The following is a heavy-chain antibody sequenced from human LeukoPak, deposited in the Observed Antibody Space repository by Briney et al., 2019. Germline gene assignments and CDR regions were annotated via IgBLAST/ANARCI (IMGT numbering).Heavy chain of an antibody. Sequence: ASVKVSCKASGYTFTGYYMHCVRQAPGQGLEWMGWINPNSGGTNYAQKFQGRVTMTRDTSISTAYMELSRLRSDDTAVYYCARVRYCSGGSCYRGYFDYWGQGTLVTVSS. CDR3: ARVRYCSGGSCYRGYFDY. D-gene: IGHD2-15*01. CDR1: GYTFTGYY. V-gene: IGHV1-2*02. CDR2: INPNSGGT. J-gene: IGHJ4*02.